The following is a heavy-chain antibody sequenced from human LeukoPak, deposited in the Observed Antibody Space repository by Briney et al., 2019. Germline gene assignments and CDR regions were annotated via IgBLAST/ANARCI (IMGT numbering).Heavy chain of an antibody. CDR3: ARFGITVVRGGKYYFDY. CDR2: IYYSGAT. D-gene: IGHD3-10*01. Sequence: KPSETLSLTCTVSGGSISNYYWSWIRQPPGKGLEWIGHIYYSGATKYNPYLKSRITISVDTSKNQFSLMLSSVTAADTAVYYCARFGITVVRGGKYYFDYWGQGTLVTVSS. V-gene: IGHV4-59*08. CDR1: GGSISNYY. J-gene: IGHJ4*02.